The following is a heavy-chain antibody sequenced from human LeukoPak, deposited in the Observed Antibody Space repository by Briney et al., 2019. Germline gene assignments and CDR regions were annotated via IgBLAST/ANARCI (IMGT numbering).Heavy chain of an antibody. J-gene: IGHJ4*02. D-gene: IGHD3-22*01. CDR1: GGSISSYY. CDR2: IYYSGST. V-gene: IGHV4-59*01. CDR3: ARGGLYYDSSGYYDY. Sequence: SETLSLTCTVSGGSISSYYWSWIRQPPGKGLEWIGYIYYSGSTNYNPSLKSRVTISVDTSKNQFSLKVSSVTAADTAVYYCARGGLYYDSSGYYDYWGQGTLVTVSS.